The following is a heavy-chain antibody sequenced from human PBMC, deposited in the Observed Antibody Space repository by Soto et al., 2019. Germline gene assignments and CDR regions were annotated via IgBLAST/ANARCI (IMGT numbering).Heavy chain of an antibody. V-gene: IGHV3-30-3*01. CDR1: GFTFSSFN. Sequence: PGGSLKLSCETSGFTFSSFNMHWVRQAPGKGLEWVALISYEVTKAQYADSVKGRFTISRDNSKSTLYLHMSSLRAEDTAVYYCAKGHSSRSRGDFDYWGQGT. CDR2: ISYEVTKA. D-gene: IGHD6-13*01. J-gene: IGHJ4*02. CDR3: AKGHSSRSRGDFDY.